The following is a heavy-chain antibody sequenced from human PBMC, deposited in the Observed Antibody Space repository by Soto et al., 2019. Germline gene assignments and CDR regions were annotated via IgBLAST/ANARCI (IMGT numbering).Heavy chain of an antibody. CDR2: IIPIFGTA. V-gene: IGHV1-69*13. Sequence: SVKVSCKASGGTFSSYAISWVRQAPGQGLEWMGGIIPIFGTANYAQKFQGRVTITADESTSTAYMELSSLRSEDTAVYYCARDSSFDDSSGYLDYWGQGTLVTVSS. J-gene: IGHJ4*02. CDR3: ARDSSFDDSSGYLDY. CDR1: GGTFSSYA. D-gene: IGHD3-22*01.